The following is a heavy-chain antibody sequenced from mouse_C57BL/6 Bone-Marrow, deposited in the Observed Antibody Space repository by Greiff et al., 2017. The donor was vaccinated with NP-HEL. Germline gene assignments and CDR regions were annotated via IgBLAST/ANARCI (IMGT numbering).Heavy chain of an antibody. CDR2: IKPGSGGT. CDR3: ARIGFYYAMDY. J-gene: IGHJ4*01. CDR1: GYAFTNYL. Sequence: QVQLQQSGAELVRPGTSVKVSCKASGYAFTNYLIEWVKQRPGQGLEWIGVIKPGSGGTNYNEKFKGKATLTADKSSSTAYMQLSSLTSEDSAVYFCARIGFYYAMDYWGQGTSVTVSS. V-gene: IGHV1-54*01.